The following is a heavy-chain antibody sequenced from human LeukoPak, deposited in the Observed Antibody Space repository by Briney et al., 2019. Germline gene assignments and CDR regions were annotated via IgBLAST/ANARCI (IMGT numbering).Heavy chain of an antibody. CDR1: GYTFASSG. V-gene: IGHV1-18*01. Sequence: ASVKASCKASGYTFASSGISWVRQAPGQGLEWMGWISAYNGNTNYAQKFQGRVTMTTDTSTRTAYMELRSLRSDDTAVYYCARGLEWLTRRHNWFDPWGQGTLVTVSS. CDR2: ISAYNGNT. CDR3: ARGLEWLTRRHNWFDP. D-gene: IGHD3-3*01. J-gene: IGHJ5*02.